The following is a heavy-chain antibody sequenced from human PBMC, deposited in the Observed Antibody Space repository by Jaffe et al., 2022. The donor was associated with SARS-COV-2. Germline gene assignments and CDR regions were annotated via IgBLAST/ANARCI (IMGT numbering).Heavy chain of an antibody. CDR2: ISYDGSNK. J-gene: IGHJ3*02. Sequence: QVQLVESGGGVVQPGRSLRLSCAASGFTFSSYAMHWVRQAPGKGLEWVAVISYDGSNKYYADSVKGRFTISRDNSKNTLYLQMNSLRAEDTAVYYCARGASWIQLSYDAFDIWGQGTMVTVSS. V-gene: IGHV3-30-3*01. CDR1: GFTFSSYA. CDR3: ARGASWIQLSYDAFDI. D-gene: IGHD5-18*01.